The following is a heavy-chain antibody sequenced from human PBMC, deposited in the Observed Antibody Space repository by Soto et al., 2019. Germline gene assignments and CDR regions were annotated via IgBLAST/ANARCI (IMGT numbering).Heavy chain of an antibody. V-gene: IGHV1-18*01. CDR3: ARSGYSYGKDYYYYGMDV. D-gene: IGHD5-18*01. CDR1: GYTFTSYG. J-gene: IGHJ6*02. Sequence: QVQLVQSGAEVKKPGASVKVSCKASGYTFTSYGISWVRQAPGQGLEWMGWISAYNGNTNYAQKLQGRVTMTTDTSTSTAYMELWSLRSDDTAVYYCARSGYSYGKDYYYYGMDVWGQGTTVTVSS. CDR2: ISAYNGNT.